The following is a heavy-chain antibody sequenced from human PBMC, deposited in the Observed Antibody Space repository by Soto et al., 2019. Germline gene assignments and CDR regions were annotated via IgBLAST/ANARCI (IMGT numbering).Heavy chain of an antibody. CDR1: GGTFSSYA. Sequence: QVQLVQSGAEVKKPGSSVKVSCKASGGTFSSYAISWVRQAPGQGLEWMGGIIPIFGTANYEQKFQGRVTITADESPSTASRELSSLRSEDTAVYYCASSGITMVRGVNPGLIYGMDVWGQGTTVTVSS. J-gene: IGHJ6*02. V-gene: IGHV1-69*01. D-gene: IGHD3-10*01. CDR3: ASSGITMVRGVNPGLIYGMDV. CDR2: IIPIFGTA.